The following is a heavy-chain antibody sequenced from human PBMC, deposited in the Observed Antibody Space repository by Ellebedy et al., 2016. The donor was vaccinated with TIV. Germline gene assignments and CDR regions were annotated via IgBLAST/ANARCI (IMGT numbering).Heavy chain of an antibody. D-gene: IGHD2-2*01. J-gene: IGHJ4*02. Sequence: GSLRLXXAASGFTFSSYWMQWVRQPPGKGLEWIGEINHSGSTNYNPSLKSRVTISVDTSKNQFSLKLSSVTAADTAVYYCARVVSSTSLAAVDYWGQGTLVTVSS. CDR2: INHSGST. V-gene: IGHV4-34*01. CDR1: GFTFSSYW. CDR3: ARVVSSTSLAAVDY.